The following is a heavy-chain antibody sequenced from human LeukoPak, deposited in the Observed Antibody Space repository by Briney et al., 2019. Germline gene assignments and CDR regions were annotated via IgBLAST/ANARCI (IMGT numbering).Heavy chain of an antibody. CDR3: ARGPEVTTISYYYYYMYV. V-gene: IGHV1-18*01. J-gene: IGHJ6*03. CDR1: GYTFTSYG. D-gene: IGHD2-21*02. Sequence: ASVTVSCKASGYTFTSYGISWVRQAPGQGLEWMGWISAYNGNTNYAQKLQGRVTMTTDTSTSTAYMELRSLRSDDTAVYYCARGPEVTTISYYYYYMYVWGKGTTVTVSS. CDR2: ISAYNGNT.